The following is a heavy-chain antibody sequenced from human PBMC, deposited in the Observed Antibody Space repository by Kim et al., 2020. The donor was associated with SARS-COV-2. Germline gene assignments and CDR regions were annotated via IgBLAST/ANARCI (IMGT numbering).Heavy chain of an antibody. Sequence: SETLSLTCTVSGGSISSGGYYWSWIRQHPGKGLEWIGYIYYSGSTYYNPSLKSRVTISVDTSKNQFSLKLSSVTAADTAVYYCARVSSSADYYYYGMDVWGQGTTVTVSS. CDR2: IYYSGST. CDR1: GGSISSGGYY. CDR3: ARVSSSADYYYYGMDV. V-gene: IGHV4-31*03. J-gene: IGHJ6*02. D-gene: IGHD6-6*01.